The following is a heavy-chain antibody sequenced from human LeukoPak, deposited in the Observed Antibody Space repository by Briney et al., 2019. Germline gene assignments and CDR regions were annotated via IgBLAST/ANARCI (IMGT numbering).Heavy chain of an antibody. CDR3: VRGGSSWYFDY. D-gene: IGHD6-13*01. V-gene: IGHV5-51*01. CDR2: IYSVGSDT. J-gene: IGHJ4*01. CDR1: GYSFTNYF. Sequence: GDSLKISCKDSGYSFTNYFFGWVRQIPEKGLEDKGTIYSVGSDTRYSPSFQGQVTMSVDKSINPAYLQWTSLKASDAAMYYCVRGGSSWYFDYWGHGSLVTVSS.